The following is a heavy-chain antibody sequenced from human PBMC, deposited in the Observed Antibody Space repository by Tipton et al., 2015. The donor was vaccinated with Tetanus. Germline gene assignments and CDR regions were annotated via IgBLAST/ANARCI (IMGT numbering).Heavy chain of an antibody. D-gene: IGHD2-15*01. J-gene: IGHJ4*02. CDR3: AREADCSGGSCFSGDFDT. V-gene: IGHV3-33*01. CDR2: SWYDGTDK. Sequence: SGFIFSSYGIHWVRQAPGKGLEWLAVSWYDGTDKYYADSVKGRFTISRDNSKNTLYLQMNSLRAEDTALYYCAREADCSGGSCFSGDFDTWGQGTQGTVSS. CDR1: GFIFSSYG.